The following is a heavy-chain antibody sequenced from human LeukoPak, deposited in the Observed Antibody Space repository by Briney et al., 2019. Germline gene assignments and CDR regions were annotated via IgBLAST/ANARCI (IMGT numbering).Heavy chain of an antibody. CDR3: ARENDSSGYYYFDY. CDR2: IWYDGSNK. CDR1: GFTFSSYG. V-gene: IGHV3-33*01. D-gene: IGHD3-22*01. J-gene: IGHJ4*02. Sequence: PGRSLRLSCAASGFTFSSYGMHWVRQAPGKGLEWVAVIWYDGSNKYYADSVKGRFTISRDNPKNTLYLQMNSLRAEDTAVYYCARENDSSGYYYFDYWGQGTLVTVSS.